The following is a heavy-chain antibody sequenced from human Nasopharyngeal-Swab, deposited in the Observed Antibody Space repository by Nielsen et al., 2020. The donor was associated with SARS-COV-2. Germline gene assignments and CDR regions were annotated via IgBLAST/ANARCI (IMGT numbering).Heavy chain of an antibody. Sequence: SLKISCAASGFTFDDYAMHWVRQAPGKGLEWVSGISWNSGSIGYADSVKGRFTISRDNAKNSLYLQMNSPRAEDTALYYCAKGGYCSGGSCFNWFDPWGQGTLVTVSS. D-gene: IGHD2-15*01. CDR2: ISWNSGSI. J-gene: IGHJ5*02. CDR1: GFTFDDYA. V-gene: IGHV3-9*01. CDR3: AKGGYCSGGSCFNWFDP.